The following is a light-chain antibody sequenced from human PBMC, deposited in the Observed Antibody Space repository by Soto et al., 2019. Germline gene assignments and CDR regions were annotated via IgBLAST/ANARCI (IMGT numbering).Light chain of an antibody. CDR3: SSYTTTGTLIV. J-gene: IGLJ1*01. CDR1: SNDVGTYNF. Sequence: QSALTQPASVSGSPGQSITISCTGTSNDVGTYNFVSWYQQLPGTAPKLMIYGVTIRPSGVPNRFSGSKSDNTASLTISGLQAEDEADYYCSSYTTTGTLIVFGTGTKLTVL. CDR2: GVT. V-gene: IGLV2-14*01.